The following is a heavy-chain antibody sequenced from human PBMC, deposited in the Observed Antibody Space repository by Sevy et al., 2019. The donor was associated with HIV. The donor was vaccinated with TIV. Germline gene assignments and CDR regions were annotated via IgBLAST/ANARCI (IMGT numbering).Heavy chain of an antibody. J-gene: IGHJ3*02. CDR3: ARGDFSDSSSYFIDAFDI. D-gene: IGHD3-22*01. CDR2: IKPDGSEG. CDR1: GFTFSRYW. Sequence: GGSLRLSCAASGFTFSRYWMSWVRQAPGKGLKWVANIKPDGSEGYYADSVKGRFTISRDNAQNSLYLQRKSLRAEDTAVYYCARGDFSDSSSYFIDAFDIWGQGTMVTVSS. V-gene: IGHV3-7*04.